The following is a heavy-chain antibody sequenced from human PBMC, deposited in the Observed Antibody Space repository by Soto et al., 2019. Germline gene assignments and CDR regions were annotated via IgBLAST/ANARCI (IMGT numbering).Heavy chain of an antibody. Sequence: QVQLVQSGAEVKKPGASVKVSCKASGYTFTDYHIHWVRQAPGQGLEFMGWINANNGGAGTARQFQGRVTVSRVTSITAVYMVLSNLRSEDTAIYYCAREGGSETLQPPYNWFDTWGQGTLVTVSS. CDR3: AREGGSETLQPPYNWFDT. CDR2: INANNGGA. J-gene: IGHJ5*02. CDR1: GYTFTDYH. D-gene: IGHD6-25*01. V-gene: IGHV1-2*02.